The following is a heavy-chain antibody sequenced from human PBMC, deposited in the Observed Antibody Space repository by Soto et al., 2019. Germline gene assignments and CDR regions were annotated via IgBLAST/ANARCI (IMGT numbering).Heavy chain of an antibody. D-gene: IGHD5-12*01. CDR2: ISSSSSTI. Sequence: GGSLRLSCAASGFTFSSYSMNWVRQAPGKGLEWVSYISSSSSTIYYADSVKGRFTISRDNAKNSLYLQMNSLRDEDTAVYYCARDLSAFTWIWGEVDARFDYWGQGTLVTVSS. CDR1: GFTFSSYS. V-gene: IGHV3-48*02. CDR3: ARDLSAFTWIWGEVDARFDY. J-gene: IGHJ4*02.